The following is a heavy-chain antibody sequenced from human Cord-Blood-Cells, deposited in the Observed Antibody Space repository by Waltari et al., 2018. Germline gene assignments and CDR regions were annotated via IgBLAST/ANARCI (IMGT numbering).Heavy chain of an antibody. CDR1: GFTFSNAW. D-gene: IGHD1-1*01. V-gene: IGHV3-15*01. CDR2: IKSKTDGGTT. CDR3: TSGTVLDY. Sequence: EVQLVESGGGLVKPGGSLRLSCAASGFTFSNAWMSWVRQAPGKGLEWFGRIKSKTDGGTTDYAAPVKGRFTISRDDSKNTLYLQMNSLKTEDTAVYYCTSGTVLDYWGQGTLVTISS. J-gene: IGHJ4*02.